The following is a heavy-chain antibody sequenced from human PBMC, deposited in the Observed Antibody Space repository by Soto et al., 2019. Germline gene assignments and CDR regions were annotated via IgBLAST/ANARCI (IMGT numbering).Heavy chain of an antibody. D-gene: IGHD3-10*01. V-gene: IGHV3-30-3*01. CDR2: ISYDGSNK. CDR3: ARDTATGGTMVRGVRWYYYGMDV. J-gene: IGHJ6*02. Sequence: GGSLRLSCAASGFTFSSYAMHWVRQAPGKGLEWVAVISYDGSNKYYADSVKGRFTISRDNSKNTLYLQMNSLTAEDTAVYYCARDTATGGTMVRGVRWYYYGMDVWGQGTTVTVSS. CDR1: GFTFSSYA.